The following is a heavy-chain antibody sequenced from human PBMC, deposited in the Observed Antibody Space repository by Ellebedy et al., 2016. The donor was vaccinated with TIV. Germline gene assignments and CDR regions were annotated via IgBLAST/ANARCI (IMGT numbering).Heavy chain of an antibody. CDR1: GYTFTSHY. Sequence: ASVKVSCKASGYTFTSHYFYWVRQAPGQGLEWMGILNPTTGNSNYAQTFQGRVTMTRDTSTSTVYMELSSLRSEDTAVYYCARGDNYYYESSGYYYTYWGQGTLVTVSS. J-gene: IGHJ4*02. CDR2: LNPTTGNS. CDR3: ARGDNYYYESSGYYYTY. D-gene: IGHD3-22*01. V-gene: IGHV1-46*01.